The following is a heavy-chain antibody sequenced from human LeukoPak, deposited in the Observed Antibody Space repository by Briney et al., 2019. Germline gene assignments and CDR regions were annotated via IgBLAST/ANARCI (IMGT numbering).Heavy chain of an antibody. CDR1: GFTFSDFS. J-gene: IGHJ4*02. Sequence: GGSLRLSCAASGFTFSDFSINWVRQAPGKGLEWVSSINPTSTSIYYADAVRGRFTISRDNAKSSLYLQMNSLRAEDTAVYYCAREAKVGGALQYWGQGILVTVSS. CDR3: AREAKVGGALQY. D-gene: IGHD1-26*01. V-gene: IGHV3-21*01. CDR2: INPTSTSI.